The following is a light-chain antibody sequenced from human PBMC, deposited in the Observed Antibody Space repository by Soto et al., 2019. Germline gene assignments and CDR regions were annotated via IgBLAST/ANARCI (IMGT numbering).Light chain of an antibody. CDR2: DAS. J-gene: IGKJ4*01. V-gene: IGKV1-5*01. CDR1: QSVTSW. Sequence: DIQMTQSPSTLSASVGDRVTITCRASQSVTSWLAWYQQKPGKAPKLLIYDASSLESGVPSRFSGRGSGTEFTLTISSLQPDDFATYYCHQYNSYSPTFGGGTKVDIK. CDR3: HQYNSYSPT.